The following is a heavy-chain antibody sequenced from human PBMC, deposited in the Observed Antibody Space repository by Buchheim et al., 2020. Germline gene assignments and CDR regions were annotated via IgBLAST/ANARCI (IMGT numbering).Heavy chain of an antibody. Sequence: QVQLVQSGAEVKKPGASVKVSCKASGYTFTSYFIHWVRQAPGQGLEWMGIINPYCCSTTYAQKFQGRVTMTRDPSTSTVYMELSSLRSEDTAVYYCSRAGYYGSGSYSPHDYWGQGTL. D-gene: IGHD3-10*01. V-gene: IGHV1-46*03. CDR1: GYTFTSYF. CDR3: SRAGYYGSGSYSPHDY. CDR2: INPYCCST. J-gene: IGHJ4*02.